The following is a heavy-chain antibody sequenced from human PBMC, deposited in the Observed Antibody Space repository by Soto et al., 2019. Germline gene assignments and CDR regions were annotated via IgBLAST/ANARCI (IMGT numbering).Heavy chain of an antibody. CDR3: ARILIIGTTRGSYFDY. J-gene: IGHJ4*02. D-gene: IGHD1-20*01. V-gene: IGHV3-23*01. CDR1: GFNVSRWA. CDR2: IIDSGGST. Sequence: GGSLRLSWAASGFNVSRWAIGWIRKGPGKGLEWVSDIIDSGGSTYYADSVKGRFTISSDNSKSTLYLQMNGLRAEDTAVSYCARILIIGTTRGSYFDYWGQGTLVTVSS.